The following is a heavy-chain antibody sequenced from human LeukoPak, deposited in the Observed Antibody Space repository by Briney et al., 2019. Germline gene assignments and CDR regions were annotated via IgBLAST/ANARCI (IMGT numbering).Heavy chain of an antibody. D-gene: IGHD3-3*01. CDR2: IYTSGST. Sequence: SETLSLTCTVSGGSINSGSYYWSWIRQPAGKGLEWIGRIYTSGSTNYNPSLKSRVTISVDTSKNQFSLNLSSVTAADTAVYFCARGARRFLEVDAFDIWGQGTMVTVSS. CDR1: GGSINSGSYY. CDR3: ARGARRFLEVDAFDI. J-gene: IGHJ3*02. V-gene: IGHV4-61*02.